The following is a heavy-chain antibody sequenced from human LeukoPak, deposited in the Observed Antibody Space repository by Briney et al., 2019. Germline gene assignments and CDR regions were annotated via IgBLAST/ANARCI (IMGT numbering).Heavy chain of an antibody. Sequence: GGSRRLSFAASGFTFVAFTLNWFGKAPGKGLEWFSSISSSSSYIYYADSVKGRFTISRDNAKNSLYLQMNSLRAEDTAVYYCARIRTYGVTPYFDYWGQGTLVTVSS. CDR2: ISSSSSYI. D-gene: IGHD2-21*02. CDR1: GFTFVAFT. V-gene: IGHV3-21*01. J-gene: IGHJ4*02. CDR3: ARIRTYGVTPYFDY.